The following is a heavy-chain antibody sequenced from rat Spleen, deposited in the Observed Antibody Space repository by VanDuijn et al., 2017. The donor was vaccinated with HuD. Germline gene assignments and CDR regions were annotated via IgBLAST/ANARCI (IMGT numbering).Heavy chain of an antibody. D-gene: IGHD1-11*01. J-gene: IGHJ2*01. Sequence: EVQLVESGGDLVQPGRSLKLSCVASGFTFNNYWMTWIRQVPGKGLEWVASITSSGGSTYYPDSVKGRFTISRDNAKNTLYLQMNSLRSEDTATYYCARGDGGYSEFDYWGQGVMVTVSS. V-gene: IGHV5-31*01. CDR3: ARGDGGYSEFDY. CDR2: ITSSGGST. CDR1: GFTFNNYW.